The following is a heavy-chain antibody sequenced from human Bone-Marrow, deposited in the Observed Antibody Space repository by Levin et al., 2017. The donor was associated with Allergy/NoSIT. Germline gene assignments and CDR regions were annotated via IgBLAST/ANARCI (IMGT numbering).Heavy chain of an antibody. CDR2: ISYDGSNK. V-gene: IGHV3-30*18. CDR1: GFTFSSYG. J-gene: IGHJ4*02. Sequence: GGSLRLSCAASGFTFSSYGMHWVRQAPGKGLEWVAVISYDGSNKYYADSVKGRFTISRDNSKNTLYLQMNSLRAEDTAVYYCAKDFSRQTGTTDYFDYWGQGTLVTVSS. D-gene: IGHD1-7*01. CDR3: AKDFSRQTGTTDYFDY.